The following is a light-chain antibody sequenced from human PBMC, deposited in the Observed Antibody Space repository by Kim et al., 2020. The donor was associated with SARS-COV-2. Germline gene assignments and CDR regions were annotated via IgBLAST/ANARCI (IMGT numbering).Light chain of an antibody. V-gene: IGLV3-1*01. CDR2: RDN. J-gene: IGLJ1*01. Sequence: VPPGQTASITCSGDKLGDKYASWYQQKPGQSPVVVIFRDNRRPSGIPERFSGSDSGNTATLTISGTQAMDEADYYCQAWDSSIYVFGTGTKVTVL. CDR3: QAWDSSIYV. CDR1: KLGDKY.